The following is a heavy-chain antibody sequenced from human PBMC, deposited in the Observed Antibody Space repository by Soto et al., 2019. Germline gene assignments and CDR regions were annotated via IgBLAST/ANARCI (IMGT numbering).Heavy chain of an antibody. J-gene: IGHJ5*02. CDR3: PTTNWNHNWFDP. D-gene: IGHD1-1*01. Sequence: QVQLQQWGAGLLKSSETLSLTCAVFGGSFSGYYWSWIRQPPGEGLEWIGEINHRGSTNYNPSLKSRDTMSVDTSKNQFSLKLTSVTAADTAVYYCPTTNWNHNWFDPWGQGTLVTVSS. CDR2: INHRGST. CDR1: GGSFSGYY. V-gene: IGHV4-34*01.